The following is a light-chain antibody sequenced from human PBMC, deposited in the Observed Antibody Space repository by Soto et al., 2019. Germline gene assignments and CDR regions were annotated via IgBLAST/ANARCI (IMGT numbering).Light chain of an antibody. J-gene: IGLJ1*01. CDR2: EAS. Sequence: QSVLTQPPSVSGSPGQSVTISCTGTSTDFVSYNRVSWYQQPPGTAPKLIIYEASNRPSGVPDRFSGSKSGNTASLTISGLQAADEADYYCSLDTSENTYVFRTGTKVTVL. CDR3: SLDTSENTYV. V-gene: IGLV2-18*01. CDR1: STDFVSYNR.